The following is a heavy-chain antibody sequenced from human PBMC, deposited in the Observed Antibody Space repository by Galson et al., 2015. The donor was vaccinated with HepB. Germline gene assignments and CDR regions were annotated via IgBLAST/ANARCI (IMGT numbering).Heavy chain of an antibody. D-gene: IGHD5-18*01. V-gene: IGHV1-2*02. CDR1: GYGFTGYY. CDR2: INPNTGAT. Sequence: SVKVSCKASGYGFTGYYMHWVRQAPGQGLEWMGWINPNTGATNYAQKFQGRVTMTRDTSISTAYMELSRLTSDDTAVYYCERAKSLYSYGLVSDYWGQGTLVTVSS. CDR3: ERAKSLYSYGLVSDY. J-gene: IGHJ4*02.